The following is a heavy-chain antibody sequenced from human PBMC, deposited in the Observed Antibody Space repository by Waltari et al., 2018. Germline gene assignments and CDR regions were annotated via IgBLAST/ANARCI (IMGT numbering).Heavy chain of an antibody. J-gene: IGHJ6*02. Sequence: QVQLVESGGGVVQPGRSLRLSCAASGFTFSSYGMHWVRQAPGKGLEWVAVIWYDGSNKYYADSVKGRLTISRDNSKNTLYLQMNSLRAEDTAVYYCARAFTPAAGNYYYGMDVWGQGTTVTVSS. CDR1: GFTFSSYG. D-gene: IGHD6-13*01. CDR2: IWYDGSNK. CDR3: ARAFTPAAGNYYYGMDV. V-gene: IGHV3-33*01.